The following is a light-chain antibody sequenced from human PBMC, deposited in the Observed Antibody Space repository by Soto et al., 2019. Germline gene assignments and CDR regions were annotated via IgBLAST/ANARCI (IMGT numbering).Light chain of an antibody. CDR1: QSVSNY. V-gene: IGKV3-20*01. J-gene: IGKJ1*01. CDR2: GAS. Sequence: EIVLTQSPGTLSLSPGERATLSCRASQSVSNYLAWYQRKPGQAPRLLIYGASSRDTVIPDRFSGSGSGTDVTLTISRLEPEDVAVYYCHQYGGSPQTFGQGTKVEIK. CDR3: HQYGGSPQT.